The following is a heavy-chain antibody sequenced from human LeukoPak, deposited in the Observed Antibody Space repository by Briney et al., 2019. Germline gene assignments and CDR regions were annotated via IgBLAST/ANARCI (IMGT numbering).Heavy chain of an antibody. J-gene: IGHJ3*02. Sequence: GGSLRLSCAVSGFTFSSYAMSWVRQAPGKGLDWVSVISGSGGSSYYADSVKGRFTVSRDNSKNTLYLEMNSLRAEDTAVYYCAKDYLDIVVVPAALDAFDIWGQGTMVTVSS. D-gene: IGHD2-2*03. CDR3: AKDYLDIVVVPAALDAFDI. CDR2: ISGSGGSS. V-gene: IGHV3-23*01. CDR1: GFTFSSYA.